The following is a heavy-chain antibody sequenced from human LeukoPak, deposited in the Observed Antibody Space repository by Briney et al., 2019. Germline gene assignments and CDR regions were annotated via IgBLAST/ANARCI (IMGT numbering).Heavy chain of an antibody. D-gene: IGHD5-12*01. CDR1: GYTFTSYY. Sequence: ASVKVSCKASGYTFTSYYMHWVRQAPGQGLEWMGIINPSGGSTTYAQRFQGRVTMTRDKSTSTIYMELSSLRSEDTAVYYCAATRKAGYDEYYFDYWGQGTLVTVSS. CDR2: INPSGGST. V-gene: IGHV1-46*01. CDR3: AATRKAGYDEYYFDY. J-gene: IGHJ4*02.